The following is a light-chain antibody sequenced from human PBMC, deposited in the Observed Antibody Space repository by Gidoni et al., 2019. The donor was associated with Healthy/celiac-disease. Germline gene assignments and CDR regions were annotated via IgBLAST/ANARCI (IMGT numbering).Light chain of an antibody. V-gene: IGKV1-13*02. Sequence: AIQLTQSPSSLSASVGDRVTITCRASQGISSALAWYQQQPGKAPKLLIYDASSLESGVPSRFSGSGSGTDFTLTISSLQPEDFATYYCQQFNSYSLTFGGXTKVEIK. CDR2: DAS. CDR1: QGISSA. CDR3: QQFNSYSLT. J-gene: IGKJ4*01.